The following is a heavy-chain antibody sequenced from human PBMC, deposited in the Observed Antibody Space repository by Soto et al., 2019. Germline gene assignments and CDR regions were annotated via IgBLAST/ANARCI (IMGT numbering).Heavy chain of an antibody. J-gene: IGHJ4*02. D-gene: IGHD3-16*01. V-gene: IGHV3-74*01. Sequence: EVQLVESGGGLVQPGGSLRLSCAASGFTFSSYWMHWVRQAPGKGLVWVSRINEDGSTINYADSVKGRFTISRDNAKNMLNREMNRRGAGDTGVYYCTRAMGGRGGYWGQGTLVTVSS. CDR2: INEDGSTI. CDR3: TRAMGGRGGY. CDR1: GFTFSSYW.